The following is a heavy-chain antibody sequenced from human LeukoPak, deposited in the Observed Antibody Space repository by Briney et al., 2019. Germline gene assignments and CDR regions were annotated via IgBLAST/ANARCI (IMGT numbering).Heavy chain of an antibody. J-gene: IGHJ5*02. CDR1: GYTFTGYY. CDR3: ATALIVGAPVNWFDP. V-gene: IGHV1-24*01. Sequence: ASMKVSCKASGYTFTGYYMHWVRQAPGKGLEWMGGFDPEDGETIYAQKFQGRVTMTEDTSTDTAYMELSSLRSEDTAVYYCATALIVGAPVNWFDPWGQGTLVTVSS. CDR2: FDPEDGET. D-gene: IGHD1-26*01.